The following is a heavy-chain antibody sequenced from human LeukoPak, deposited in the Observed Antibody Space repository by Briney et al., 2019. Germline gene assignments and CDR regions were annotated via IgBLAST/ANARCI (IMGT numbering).Heavy chain of an antibody. J-gene: IGHJ4*02. Sequence: VASVKLSCKASGYTFTSFDINWVRQATGQGLEWMGWMNPNSCNTGHAQKFQGRVTMTRDTSTSTAYMELSSLRSEDTAVYYCARTYGDLDYWGQGTLVTVSS. CDR3: ARTYGDLDY. CDR2: MNPNSCNT. D-gene: IGHD4-17*01. V-gene: IGHV1-8*01. CDR1: GYTFTSFD.